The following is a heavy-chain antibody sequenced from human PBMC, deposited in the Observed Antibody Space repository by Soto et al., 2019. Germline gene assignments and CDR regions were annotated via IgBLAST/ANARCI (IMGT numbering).Heavy chain of an antibody. CDR2: ISYDGSNK. Sequence: PGGSLRLSCAASGFTFSSYAMHWVRQAPGKGLEWVAVISYDGSNKYYADSVKGRFTISRDNSKNTLYLQMNSLRAEDTAVYYCARGLELSYYYYYYGMDVWGQGTTVTSP. CDR1: GFTFSSYA. D-gene: IGHD1-7*01. J-gene: IGHJ6*02. CDR3: ARGLELSYYYYYYGMDV. V-gene: IGHV3-30-3*01.